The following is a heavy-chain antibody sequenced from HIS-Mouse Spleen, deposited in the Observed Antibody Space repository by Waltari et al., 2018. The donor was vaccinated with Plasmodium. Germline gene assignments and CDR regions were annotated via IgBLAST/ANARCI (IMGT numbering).Heavy chain of an antibody. J-gene: IGHJ2*01. Sequence: EVQLVESGGGFVQPGGSLRISCAASGFTFRSYWRSWVRKAPGKGLEWVANIKQDGSEKYYVDSVKGRFTISRDNAKNSLYLQMNSLRAEDTAVYYCASSWYWYFDLWGRGTLVTVSS. CDR3: ASSWYWYFDL. CDR2: IKQDGSEK. V-gene: IGHV3-7*01. D-gene: IGHD6-13*01. CDR1: GFTFRSYW.